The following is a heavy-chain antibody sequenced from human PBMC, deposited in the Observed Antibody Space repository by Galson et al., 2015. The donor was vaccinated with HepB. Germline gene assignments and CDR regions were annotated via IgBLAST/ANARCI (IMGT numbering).Heavy chain of an antibody. J-gene: IGHJ4*02. CDR3: ARVVGYTHSHYFDY. CDR2: ISAYNGNT. V-gene: IGHV1-18*04. Sequence: SVKVSCKASGYTFTSYGISWVRQAPGQGLEWMGWISAYNGNTNYAQKLQGRVTMTTDTSTSTAYMELRSLRSDDTAVYYCARVVGYTHSHYFDYWGQGTLVTVSS. CDR1: GYTFTSYG. D-gene: IGHD5-24*01.